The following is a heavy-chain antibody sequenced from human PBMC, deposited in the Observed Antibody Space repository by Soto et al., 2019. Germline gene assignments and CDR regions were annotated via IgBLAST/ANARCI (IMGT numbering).Heavy chain of an antibody. J-gene: IGHJ4*02. D-gene: IGHD3-22*01. V-gene: IGHV4-30-2*05. CDR2: IYHRGST. CDR1: GGSISSGGSS. CDR3: ARITEYYYDSSGYFDY. Sequence: PSETLSLTCAVSGGSISSGGSSWSWIRQPPGKGLEWIGYIYHRGSTYYNPSLKSRVTISVDTSKNQFSLKLSSVTAADTAVYYCARITEYYYDSSGYFDYWGQGTLVTVSS.